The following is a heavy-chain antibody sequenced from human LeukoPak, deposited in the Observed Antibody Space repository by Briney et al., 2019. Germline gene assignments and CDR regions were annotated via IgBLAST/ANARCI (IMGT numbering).Heavy chain of an antibody. V-gene: IGHV3-21*01. J-gene: IGHJ4*02. Sequence: GGSLRLSCAASGFTFSSYSMNWVRQAPGKGLEWVSSISSSSSYIYYADSVKGRFTISRDNAKNSLYPQMNSLRAEDTAVYYCALRSNRYNWNPKFDYWGQGTLVTVSS. D-gene: IGHD1-20*01. CDR1: GFTFSSYS. CDR3: ALRSNRYNWNPKFDY. CDR2: ISSSSSYI.